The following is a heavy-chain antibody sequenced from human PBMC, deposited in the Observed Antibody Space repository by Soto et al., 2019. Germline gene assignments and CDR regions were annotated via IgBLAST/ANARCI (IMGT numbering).Heavy chain of an antibody. CDR1: GYTFTSYY. CDR3: ARAGDYRTGTDYYYYYMYV. D-gene: IGHD7-27*01. Sequence: ASVKVSCKASGYTFTSYYMHWVRQAPGQGLEWMGIINPSGGSTSYAQKFQGRVTMTRDTSTSTVYMELSSLRSEDTAVYYCARAGDYRTGTDYYYYYMYVWGKGTTVPVSS. CDR2: INPSGGST. V-gene: IGHV1-46*03. J-gene: IGHJ6*03.